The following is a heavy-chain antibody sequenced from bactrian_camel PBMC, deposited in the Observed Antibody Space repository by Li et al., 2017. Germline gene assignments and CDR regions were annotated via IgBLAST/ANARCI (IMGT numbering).Heavy chain of an antibody. CDR1: QYVRTAFC. Sequence: HVQLVESGGGSVQAGGSLRLSCVASQYVRTAFCMGWFGQASGKEREGVAAIYTGGGRTYYGDSVKGRFTISRDNAKNTLYLQLNSLKTEDTAIYYCVALVANYALGYWGRGTQVTVS. J-gene: IGHJ6*01. CDR3: VALVANYALGY. D-gene: IGHD1*01. V-gene: IGHV3S54*01. CDR2: IYTGGGRT.